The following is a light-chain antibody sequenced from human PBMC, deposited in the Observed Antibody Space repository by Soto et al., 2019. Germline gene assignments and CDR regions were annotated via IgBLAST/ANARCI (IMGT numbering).Light chain of an antibody. Sequence: DIQMTQSPSSLSASVGDRVTITCRASQTISTYLNWYQQKPGKAPRLLIYDASSLLSGVPSRFSGSGSGTDFTLTISSLQPEDFATYYCQQSYSTLYTFGQGTKLEIK. CDR1: QTISTY. CDR3: QQSYSTLYT. CDR2: DAS. J-gene: IGKJ2*01. V-gene: IGKV1-39*01.